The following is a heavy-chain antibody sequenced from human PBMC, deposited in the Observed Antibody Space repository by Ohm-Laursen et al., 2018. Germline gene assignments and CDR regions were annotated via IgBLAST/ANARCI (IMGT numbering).Heavy chain of an antibody. J-gene: IGHJ6*02. CDR3: ARDRHSSSWYPPSYYYYYGMDV. CDR1: GGAISNYY. D-gene: IGHD6-13*01. V-gene: IGHV4-59*01. CDR2: INYSGNT. Sequence: GTLSLTCAVSGGAISNYYWSWIRQPPGKGLEWIGHINYSGNTNYNPSLKSRVTISVDTSKNQFSLKLSSVTAADTAVYYCARDRHSSSWYPPSYYYYYGMDVWGQGTTVTVSS.